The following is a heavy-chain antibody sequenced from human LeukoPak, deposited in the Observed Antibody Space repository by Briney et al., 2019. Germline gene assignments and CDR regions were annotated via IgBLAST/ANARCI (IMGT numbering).Heavy chain of an antibody. D-gene: IGHD3-22*01. CDR1: GYSISSGYY. V-gene: IGHV4-61*02. CDR3: ARGRFGIVSYYYMDV. CDR2: IYTSGST. J-gene: IGHJ6*03. Sequence: PSETLSLTCAVSGYSISSGYYWGWIRQPAGKGLEWIGRIYTSGSTNYNPSLKSRVTISVDTSKNQFSLKLSSVTAADTAVYYCARGRFGIVSYYYMDVWDKGTTVTVSS.